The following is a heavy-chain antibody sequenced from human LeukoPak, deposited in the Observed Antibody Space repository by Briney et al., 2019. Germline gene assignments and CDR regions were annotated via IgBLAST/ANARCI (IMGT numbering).Heavy chain of an antibody. J-gene: IGHJ4*02. CDR2: MNPNSGNT. CDR3: AASDYYDY. V-gene: IGHV1-8*03. Sequence: ASVKVSCKASGYAFTTYGMNWVRQATGQGLEWMGWMNPNSGNTGYAQKFQGRVTITRNTSISTAYMELSSLRSEDTAVYYCAASDYYDYWGQGTLVTVSS. CDR1: GYAFTTYG.